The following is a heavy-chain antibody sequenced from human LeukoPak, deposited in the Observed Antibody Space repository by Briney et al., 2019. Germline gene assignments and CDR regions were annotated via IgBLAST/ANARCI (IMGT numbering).Heavy chain of an antibody. CDR1: GFTFSSYE. Sequence: TGGSLRLSCAASGFTFSSYEMNWVRQAPGKGLEWVSYISSSGSTIYYADSLKGRFTISRDNAKNSLYLQMNSLTAEDTGVYYCVRGYRNQWELWAWGQGTLVTVSS. CDR2: ISSSGSTI. J-gene: IGHJ5*02. CDR3: VRGYRNQWELWA. D-gene: IGHD1-26*01. V-gene: IGHV3-48*03.